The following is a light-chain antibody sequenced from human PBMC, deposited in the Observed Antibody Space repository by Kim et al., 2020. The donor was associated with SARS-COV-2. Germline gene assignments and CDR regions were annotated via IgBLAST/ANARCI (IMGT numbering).Light chain of an antibody. CDR2: GAS. CDR3: QQYDGSPRT. J-gene: IGKJ1*01. Sequence: EIVLTQSPDTLSLSLGERATLSCRASQSVSSSYLAWYQQKPGQAPRLLIYGASSRATGISDRFSGSGSGTDFTLTISRLEPEDFAVYYCQQYDGSPRTFGQGTKVDIK. CDR1: QSVSSSY. V-gene: IGKV3-20*01.